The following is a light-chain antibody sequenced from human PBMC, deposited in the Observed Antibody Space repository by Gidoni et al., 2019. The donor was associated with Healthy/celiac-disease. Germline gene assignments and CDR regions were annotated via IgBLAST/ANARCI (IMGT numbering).Light chain of an antibody. CDR1: QRVSSN. J-gene: IGKJ4*01. Sequence: IVMTQSPATLSVSPGESATLSCRASQRVSSNLAWYQQKPGQAPRLLIYGASTRATGIPARFSGSGSGTEFTLTISSLQSEDFAVYYCQQYNNWPPLTFGGGTKVEIK. CDR2: GAS. CDR3: QQYNNWPPLT. V-gene: IGKV3-15*01.